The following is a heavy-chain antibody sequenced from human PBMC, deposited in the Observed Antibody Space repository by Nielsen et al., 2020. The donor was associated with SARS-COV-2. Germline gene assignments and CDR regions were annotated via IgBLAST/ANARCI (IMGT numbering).Heavy chain of an antibody. J-gene: IGHJ6*02. Sequence: LSLTCAASGFPLGRFDMHWVRQSTGKGLEWLSAIGSAGDTYYPDSVKGRFTISRESAKNSLFLQMNSLRAGDTAVYYCARGKYYYGLDVWGQGTTVTVSS. V-gene: IGHV3-13*04. CDR1: GFPLGRFD. CDR3: ARGKYYYGLDV. CDR2: IGSAGDT.